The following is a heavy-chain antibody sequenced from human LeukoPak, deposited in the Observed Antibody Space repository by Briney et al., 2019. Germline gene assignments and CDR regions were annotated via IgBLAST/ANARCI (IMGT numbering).Heavy chain of an antibody. CDR2: ISYIGTT. Sequence: SETLSLTCAVSDDSFSSHYWTWIRQPPGKGLEWIGYISYIGTTNYNPSLKSQVTISIDTSKNQFSLKLSSVTAADTAVYYCARDLVAVTKGFDIWGQGTMVSVSA. D-gene: IGHD2-21*02. J-gene: IGHJ3*02. CDR3: ARDLVAVTKGFDI. CDR1: DDSFSSHY. V-gene: IGHV4-59*11.